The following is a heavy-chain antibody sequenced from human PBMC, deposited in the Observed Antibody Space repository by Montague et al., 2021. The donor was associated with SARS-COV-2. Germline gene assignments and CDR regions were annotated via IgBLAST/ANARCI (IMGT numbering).Heavy chain of an antibody. CDR2: IYYIGLT. Sequence: SETLSLTCTVSVGCIISYYWSWIRQPTCKVLYCIGYIYYIGLTNYNPSLKSRVTISVDTSKNQFSLKLSSVTAADTAVYYCARVKWLRGVFDYWGQGTLVTVPS. D-gene: IGHD5-12*01. V-gene: IGHV4-59*01. J-gene: IGHJ4*02. CDR3: ARVKWLRGVFDY. CDR1: VGCIISYY.